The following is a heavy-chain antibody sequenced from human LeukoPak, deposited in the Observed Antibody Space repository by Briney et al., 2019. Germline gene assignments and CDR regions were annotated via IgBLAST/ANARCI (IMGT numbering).Heavy chain of an antibody. V-gene: IGHV3-23*01. Sequence: GGSLRLSCAASGFTFSNYSMTWVRQAPGEGLEWVSSISGAGGRTYYAESVKGRFTISRDNSKNTLSLQMNSLRAEDTALYYCAKDQSYYGSGRDAMDVWGQGITVTVSS. CDR3: AKDQSYYGSGRDAMDV. CDR2: ISGAGGRT. J-gene: IGHJ6*02. D-gene: IGHD3-10*01. CDR1: GFTFSNYS.